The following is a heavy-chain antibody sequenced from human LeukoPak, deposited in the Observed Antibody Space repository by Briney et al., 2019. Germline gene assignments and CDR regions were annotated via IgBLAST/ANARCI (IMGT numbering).Heavy chain of an antibody. V-gene: IGHV1-46*01. J-gene: IGHJ4*02. CDR2: INPSGGST. CDR1: GYTFTSYY. Sequence: GASVKVSCKASGYTFTSYYMHWVRQAPGQGLEWMGLINPSGGSTSYAQKFQGRVTMTRDMSTSTVYMELSSLRSEDTAVYYCARAITMVRGVSNHHFDYWGQGTLVTVSS. D-gene: IGHD3-10*01. CDR3: ARAITMVRGVSNHHFDY.